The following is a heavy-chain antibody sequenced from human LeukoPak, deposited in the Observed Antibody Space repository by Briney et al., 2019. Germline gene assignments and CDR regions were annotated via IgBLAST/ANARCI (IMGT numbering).Heavy chain of an antibody. J-gene: IGHJ6*03. V-gene: IGHV3-23*01. CDR2: ISGSGDST. Sequence: GGSLRLSCAASGLTFTKYVMSWVRQAPGKGLAWVSGISGSGDSTYYADSVKGRFTISRDNSKNTLYLQMNSLRAEDTALYYCAKSAGFCDSTNCYNSYLYLDVWGKGTSVTVSS. CDR3: AKSAGFCDSTNCYNSYLYLDV. CDR1: GLTFTKYV. D-gene: IGHD2-2*02.